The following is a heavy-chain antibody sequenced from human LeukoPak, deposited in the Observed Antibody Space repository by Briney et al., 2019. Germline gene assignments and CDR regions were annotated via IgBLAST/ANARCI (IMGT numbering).Heavy chain of an antibody. CDR2: IYTSGST. Sequence: SETLSLTCTVSGGSISSYYWSWIRQPAGKGLECIRRIYTSGSTNYNTSLKSRVTMSVDTSKNQFSLKLSSVTAADTAVYYCARGGCSGGSCYSGSNKYMDVWGKGTTVTVSS. J-gene: IGHJ6*03. D-gene: IGHD2-15*01. CDR1: GGSISSYY. V-gene: IGHV4-4*07. CDR3: ARGGCSGGSCYSGSNKYMDV.